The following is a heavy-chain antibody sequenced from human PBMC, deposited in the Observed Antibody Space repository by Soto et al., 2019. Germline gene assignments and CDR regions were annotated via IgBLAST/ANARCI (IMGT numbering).Heavy chain of an antibody. CDR2: ISAYNGNT. V-gene: IGHV1-18*04. Sequence: GASVKVSCKASGYTFTSYGISWVRQAPGQGLEWMGWISAYNGNTNYAQKLQGRVTMTTDTSTSTAYMELRSLRSDDTAVYYCARDRIAVAGTYYYYYYGMDVWGQGTTVTVSS. CDR1: GYTFTSYG. D-gene: IGHD6-19*01. CDR3: ARDRIAVAGTYYYYYYGMDV. J-gene: IGHJ6*02.